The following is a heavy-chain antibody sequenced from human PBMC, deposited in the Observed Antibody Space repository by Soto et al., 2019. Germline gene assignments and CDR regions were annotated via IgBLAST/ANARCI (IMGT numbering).Heavy chain of an antibody. V-gene: IGHV3-66*01. CDR3: TRDDVHCSGGRCYGVPMDV. Sequence: EVQLVGSGGGLVQPGGSLRLSCAASGFTVSSKYMSWVRQAPGKGLEWVSLIQSGGSTYYAGSGKGRFTISRDNSENTLFLQMNRRSVEDTAVYYGTRDDVHCSGGRCYGVPMDVWGKGTTATVSA. J-gene: IGHJ6*04. D-gene: IGHD2-15*01. CDR1: GFTVSSKY. CDR2: IQSGGST.